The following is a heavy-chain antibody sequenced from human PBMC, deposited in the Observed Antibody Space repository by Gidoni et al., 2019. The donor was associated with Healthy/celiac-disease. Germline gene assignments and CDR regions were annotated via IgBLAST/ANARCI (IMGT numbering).Heavy chain of an antibody. CDR3: ARYLDGVATTPDY. V-gene: IGHV3-21*01. CDR2: ISSSSSYI. Sequence: EVQLVESGGGLVKPGGSLRLSCAASGFPFSSYSMNWVRQAPGKGLEWVSSISSSSSYIYYADSVKGRFTISRDNAKNSLYLQMNSLRAEDTAVYYCARYLDGVATTPDYWGQGTLVTVSS. J-gene: IGHJ4*02. D-gene: IGHD5-12*01. CDR1: GFPFSSYS.